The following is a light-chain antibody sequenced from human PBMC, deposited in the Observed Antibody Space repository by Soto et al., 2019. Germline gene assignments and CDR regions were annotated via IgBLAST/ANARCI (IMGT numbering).Light chain of an antibody. J-gene: IGKJ4*01. CDR2: AAS. Sequence: DIQMSQSPSSLSASMGDRVTVTCRASQGISNYLAWYQQKPGKVPKLLVFAASTLQSGVPSRFSGSGSGTDFTLTISSLQPEDVATYYCQKYNSAPLTFGGGTKVDIK. CDR1: QGISNY. V-gene: IGKV1-27*01. CDR3: QKYNSAPLT.